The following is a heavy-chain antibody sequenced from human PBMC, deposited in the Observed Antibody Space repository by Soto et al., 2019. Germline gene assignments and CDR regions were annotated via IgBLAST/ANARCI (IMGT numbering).Heavy chain of an antibody. CDR1: GFTFDDYA. Sequence: EVQLVESGGGLVQPGRSLRLSCAASGFTFDDYAMHWVRQAPGKGLEWVSGISWNSGSIGYADSVKGRFTISRDNAKNSLYLQMNSLRAEDTALYYCAKDITLSEIYCSSTSCYAFDYWGQGTLVTVSS. J-gene: IGHJ4*02. D-gene: IGHD2-2*01. V-gene: IGHV3-9*01. CDR2: ISWNSGSI. CDR3: AKDITLSEIYCSSTSCYAFDY.